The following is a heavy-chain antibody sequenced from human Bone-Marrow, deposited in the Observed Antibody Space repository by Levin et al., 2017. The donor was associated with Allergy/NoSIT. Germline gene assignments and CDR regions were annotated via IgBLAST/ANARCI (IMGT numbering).Heavy chain of an antibody. V-gene: IGHV4-31*03. D-gene: IGHD3-10*01. J-gene: IGHJ5*02. CDR2: IHYSGST. Sequence: SQTLSLTCTVSGASMSSGDYYWDWIRQHPGKGLEWIGYIHYSGSTYSNPSLKSRVSISVDTSRNQFSLKLTSVTAADTAVYYCARQRQYFYGSVSCQFDPWGQGTLVTVSS. CDR3: ARQRQYFYGSVSCQFDP. CDR1: GASMSSGDYY.